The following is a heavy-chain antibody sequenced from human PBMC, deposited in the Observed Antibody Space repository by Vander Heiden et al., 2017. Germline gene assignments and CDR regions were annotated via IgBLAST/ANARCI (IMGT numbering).Heavy chain of an antibody. V-gene: IGHV3-9*01. CDR2: ISWNSGSI. CDR1: GFTFDDYA. Sequence: VQLVESGGGLVQPGRSLRPYCAASGFTFDDYAMHWVRQAPGKGLEWVSGISWNSGSIGYADSVKGRFTISRDNAKNSLYLQMNSLRAEDTALYYCAKDLVRGTGEAFDIWGQGTMVTVSS. J-gene: IGHJ3*02. CDR3: AKDLVRGTGEAFDI. D-gene: IGHD3-10*01.